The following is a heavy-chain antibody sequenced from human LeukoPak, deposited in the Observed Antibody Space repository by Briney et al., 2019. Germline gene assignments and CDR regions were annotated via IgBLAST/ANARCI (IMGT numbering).Heavy chain of an antibody. J-gene: IGHJ4*02. CDR1: GGSFSGYY. CDR2: INHSGST. Sequence: SETLSLTCAVYGGSFSGYYWSWIRQPPGKGLEWIGEINHSGSTNYNPSLKSRVTISVDTSKNQFSLKLSSVTAADTAVYYCARGRSGFWSGYSDWGQGTLVTLSS. CDR3: ARGRSGFWSGYSD. D-gene: IGHD3-3*01. V-gene: IGHV4-34*01.